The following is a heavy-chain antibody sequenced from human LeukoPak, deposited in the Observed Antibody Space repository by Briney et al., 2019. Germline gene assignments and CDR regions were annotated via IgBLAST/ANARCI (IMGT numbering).Heavy chain of an antibody. CDR3: ARGHVWGNSRFDY. J-gene: IGHJ4*02. Sequence: SQTLSLTCTVSGGSISSGSYYWSWIRQPAGKGLEWIGRIYISGSTTYNPSLRSRVTISVDTSKNQFSLTVTSVTAADTAVYYCARGHVWGNSRFDYWGQGTLVTVSS. CDR1: GGSISSGSYY. D-gene: IGHD3-16*01. CDR2: IYISGST. V-gene: IGHV4-61*02.